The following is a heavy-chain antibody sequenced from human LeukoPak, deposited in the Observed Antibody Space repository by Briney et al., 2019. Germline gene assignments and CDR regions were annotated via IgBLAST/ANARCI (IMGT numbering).Heavy chain of an antibody. V-gene: IGHV3-66*02. CDR1: GFTVSSNY. J-gene: IGHJ4*02. CDR2: IYIDGST. CDR3: ARGRSYSSSWSFDY. D-gene: IGHD6-6*01. Sequence: GSLRLSCAASGFTVSSNYMSWVRQAPGKGLEWVSVIYIDGSTYYADSVKGRFTISRDNSKNTLYLQMHSLRTEDTAVYYCARGRSYSSSWSFDYWGQGTLVTVSS.